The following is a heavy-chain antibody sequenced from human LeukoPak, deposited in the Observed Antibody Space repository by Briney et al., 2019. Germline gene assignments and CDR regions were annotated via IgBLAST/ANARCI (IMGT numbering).Heavy chain of an antibody. Sequence: GGSLRLSCAASGFTFSSYAMSWVRQAPGKGLEWVSAISGSGGSTYYADSVKGRFTISRDNSKNTLYLQMNSLRAEDTAVYYCAKGPNIVVVPAAINHYDILTGYPRDYWGQGTLVTVSS. J-gene: IGHJ4*02. CDR2: ISGSGGST. CDR1: GFTFSSYA. CDR3: AKGPNIVVVPAAINHYDILTGYPRDY. D-gene: IGHD2-2*01. V-gene: IGHV3-23*01.